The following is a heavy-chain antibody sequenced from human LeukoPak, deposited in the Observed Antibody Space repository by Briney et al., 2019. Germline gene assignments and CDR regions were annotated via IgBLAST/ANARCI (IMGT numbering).Heavy chain of an antibody. Sequence: SETLSLTCTVSGGSISSSSYYWGWIRQPPGKGLEWIGSIYYSGSTNYNPSLKSRVTISVDTSKNQFSLKLSSVTAADTAVYYCARRIPRYYDILTGPPGWFDPWGQGTLVTVSS. J-gene: IGHJ5*02. CDR3: ARRIPRYYDILTGPPGWFDP. CDR1: GGSISSSSYY. V-gene: IGHV4-39*07. D-gene: IGHD3-9*01. CDR2: IYYSGST.